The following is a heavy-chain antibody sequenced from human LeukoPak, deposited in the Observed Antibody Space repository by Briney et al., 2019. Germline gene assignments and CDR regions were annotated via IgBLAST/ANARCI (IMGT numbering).Heavy chain of an antibody. CDR3: ARDKEYYDGRGAFDI. Sequence: GGSLRLSCAASGFTFSSYSMNWVRQAPGKGLEWVSSISSSSSYIYYADSAKGRFTISRDNAKNSLYLQMNSLRAEDTAVYYCARDKEYYDGRGAFDIWGQGTMVTVSS. CDR2: ISSSSSYI. D-gene: IGHD3-22*01. V-gene: IGHV3-21*01. J-gene: IGHJ3*02. CDR1: GFTFSSYS.